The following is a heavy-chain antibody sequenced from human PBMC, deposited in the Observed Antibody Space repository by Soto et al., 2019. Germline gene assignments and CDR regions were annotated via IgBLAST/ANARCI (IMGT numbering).Heavy chain of an antibody. CDR2: IYSGGST. V-gene: IGHV3-53*01. D-gene: IGHD6-19*01. Sequence: AWSLRHSCTSSVFTVSSNYMGLVLQTPGKGLEFFSVIYSGGSTYYADSVKGRFTISRDNSKNTLHLQMNSLRAEDTAVYYCARNRAVAGTRWFEPWGQGTLVTVSS. CDR3: ARNRAVAGTRWFEP. CDR1: VFTVSSNY. J-gene: IGHJ5*02.